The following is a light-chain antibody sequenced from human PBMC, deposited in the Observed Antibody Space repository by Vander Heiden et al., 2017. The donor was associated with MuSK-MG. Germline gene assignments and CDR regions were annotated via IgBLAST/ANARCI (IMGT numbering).Light chain of an antibody. CDR1: RTITIY. Sequence: DIQMTQSPSSLSASVGDRVTITCRASRTITIYLNWYQQKPGKAPKLLIYSASTLPTGVPSRFSGSGSGTDFTLTINRVQPEDFAIYFCQQCDTTPCTFGQGTKLEIK. J-gene: IGKJ2*01. CDR3: QQCDTTPCT. CDR2: SAS. V-gene: IGKV1-39*01.